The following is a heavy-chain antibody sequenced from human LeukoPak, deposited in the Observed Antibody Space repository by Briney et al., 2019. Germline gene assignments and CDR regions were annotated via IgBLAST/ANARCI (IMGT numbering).Heavy chain of an antibody. Sequence: GGSLRLSCTVSGFTVSSNSMSWVRQAPGKGLEWVSFIYSGTIHYSDSVKGRFTISRDNSKNTLYLQMNSLRAEDTAVYYCAKEGYCGSGSYFTIEYWGQGTLVTVSS. CDR1: GFTVSSNS. CDR2: IYSGTI. CDR3: AKEGYCGSGSYFTIEY. V-gene: IGHV3-53*01. D-gene: IGHD3-10*01. J-gene: IGHJ4*02.